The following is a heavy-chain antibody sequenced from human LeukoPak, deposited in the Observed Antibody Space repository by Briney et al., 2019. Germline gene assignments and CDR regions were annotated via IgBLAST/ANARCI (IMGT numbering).Heavy chain of an antibody. CDR2: ISSSSKTI. Sequence: GGSLRLSCAASGFTFSSYSMNWVRQAPGKGLEWVSYISSSSKTIYYADSVKGRFTISRDNAKNSLYLQMNSLRAEDTAVYYCARDRVFGSYFDYWGQGTLVTVSS. CDR3: ARDRVFGSYFDY. D-gene: IGHD1-26*01. V-gene: IGHV3-48*04. CDR1: GFTFSSYS. J-gene: IGHJ4*02.